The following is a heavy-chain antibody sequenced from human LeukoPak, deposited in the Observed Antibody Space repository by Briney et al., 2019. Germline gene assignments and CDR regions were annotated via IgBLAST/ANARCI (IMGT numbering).Heavy chain of an antibody. Sequence: SETLSLTCSVSGDSVSRSDSYWDWIRQPPGKGLEWIGEINHSGSTNYNPSLKSRVTISVDTSKNQFSLKLSSVTTADTAVYYCARGLGLPYWGQGTLVTVSS. CDR2: INHSGST. V-gene: IGHV4-39*07. D-gene: IGHD3/OR15-3a*01. J-gene: IGHJ4*02. CDR3: ARGLGLPY. CDR1: GDSVSRSDSY.